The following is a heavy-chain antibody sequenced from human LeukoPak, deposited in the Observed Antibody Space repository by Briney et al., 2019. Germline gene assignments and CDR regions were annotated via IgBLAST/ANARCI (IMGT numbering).Heavy chain of an antibody. J-gene: IGHJ4*02. Sequence: ASVKVSCKTSGYRFTTYGIAWVRQAPGRGLEWMGWIGVKNGNTEYTRRLQGRLTLTIDTSTTTAYMELRSLTSDDTGVYYCARDDCSGGSCLGSHYFDQWGQGPLVTVSS. CDR3: ARDDCSGGSCLGSHYFDQ. V-gene: IGHV1-18*01. CDR2: IGVKNGNT. CDR1: GYRFTTYG. D-gene: IGHD2-15*01.